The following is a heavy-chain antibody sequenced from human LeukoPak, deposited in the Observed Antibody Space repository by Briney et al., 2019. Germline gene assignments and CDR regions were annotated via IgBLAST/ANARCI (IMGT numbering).Heavy chain of an antibody. V-gene: IGHV4-34*01. Sequence: SETLSLTCAVYGGSFSGYYWSWIRQPPGKGLEWIGEINHSGSTNYNPSLTSRVTISVDTSKNQFSLKLSSVTAADTAVYYCARVPYSNYVRYYYYGMDVWGQGTTVTVSS. CDR3: ARVPYSNYVRYYYYGMDV. J-gene: IGHJ6*02. CDR2: INHSGST. D-gene: IGHD4-11*01. CDR1: GGSFSGYY.